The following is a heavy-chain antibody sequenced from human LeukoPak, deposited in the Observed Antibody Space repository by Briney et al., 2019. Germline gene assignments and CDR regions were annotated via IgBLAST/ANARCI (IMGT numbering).Heavy chain of an antibody. Sequence: GGSLRLSCVASGFTFSNYWMSWVRQAPGKGLEWVANINQDGSEKYYMDSVKGRFTISRDNAKSSLSLQMNSLKVDDTAVYFCARDEWEIPDAYFDYWGQGALVTVSS. CDR1: GFTFSNYW. D-gene: IGHD1-26*01. V-gene: IGHV3-7*01. CDR3: ARDEWEIPDAYFDY. CDR2: INQDGSEK. J-gene: IGHJ4*02.